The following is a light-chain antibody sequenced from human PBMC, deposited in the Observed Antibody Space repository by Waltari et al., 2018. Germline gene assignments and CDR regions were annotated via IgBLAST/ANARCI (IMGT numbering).Light chain of an antibody. CDR2: DAS. V-gene: IGKV1-9*01. Sequence: DMQLTQSPSFLSASVGDRVTITGRASQGITTYLAWYQQKTGKAPKLLIYDASTLQGGVPSRFSGSGSGTEFTLTISSLQPEDFATYYCQQLNNYPFTFGPGTKVHIK. J-gene: IGKJ3*01. CDR1: QGITTY. CDR3: QQLNNYPFT.